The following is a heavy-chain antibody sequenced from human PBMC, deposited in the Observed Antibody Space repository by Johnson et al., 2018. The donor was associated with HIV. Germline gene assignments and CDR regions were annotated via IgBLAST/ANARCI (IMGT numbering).Heavy chain of an antibody. J-gene: IGHJ3*02. Sequence: VQLVESGGGVVQPGGSLRLSCAASGFTFSSYAMSWVRQAPGKGLEWVAVIWYDGSNTYYADYVKGRFTISRDNSKNTLYLQMNSLRAEDTAVYYCANERAMDSSGWYDGFDIWGQGTMVTVSS. V-gene: IGHV3-30*02. CDR3: ANERAMDSSGWYDGFDI. CDR2: IWYDGSNT. D-gene: IGHD6-19*01. CDR1: GFTFSSYA.